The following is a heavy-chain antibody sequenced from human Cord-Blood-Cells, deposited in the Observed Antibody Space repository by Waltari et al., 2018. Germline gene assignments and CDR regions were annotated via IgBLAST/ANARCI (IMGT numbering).Heavy chain of an antibody. Sequence: EVQLVESGGGLVKPGGSLRLSCAASGFTFSSHSMHWLRQAPGKRVSGVSSISSSSSDINYADSGKGRFTIARDNAKSSLYQQRNSMRAEDTAVYYCAREPDYGDYCDCWGQGTLVTVSS. CDR3: AREPDYGDYCDC. V-gene: IGHV3-21*01. CDR2: ISSSSSDI. CDR1: GFTFSSHS. J-gene: IGHJ4*02. D-gene: IGHD4-17*01.